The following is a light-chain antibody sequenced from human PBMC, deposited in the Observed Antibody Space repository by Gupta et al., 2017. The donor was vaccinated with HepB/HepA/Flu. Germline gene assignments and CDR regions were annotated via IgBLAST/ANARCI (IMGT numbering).Light chain of an antibody. J-gene: IGKJ2*01. V-gene: IGKV2-28*01. Sequence: VLTQSPLSLSVSPGEPASISCRSSQSLLQSNGYNYLDWYLQKPAQSPQLLIFFGSTRASWVSERCRGTGSGADCKREINRVEAEDVGVEYCRECLQRTYTFGQGTKVEIK. CDR1: QSLLQSNGYNY. CDR3: RECLQRTYT. CDR2: FGS.